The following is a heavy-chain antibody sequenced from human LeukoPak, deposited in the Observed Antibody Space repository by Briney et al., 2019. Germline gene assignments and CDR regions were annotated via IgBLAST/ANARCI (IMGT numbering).Heavy chain of an antibody. V-gene: IGHV4-30-2*01. CDR3: ARNHYCSGGSCYRIYYYYMDV. Sequence: SETLSLTCDVSGDSISSGGYSWSWVRQPPGKGLEWIGYIYSSGRSYYNPSLKSRVTISVDKSKNQFSLKLSSVTAADTAVYYCARNHYCSGGSCYRIYYYYMDVWGKGTTVTVSS. D-gene: IGHD2-15*01. CDR2: IYSSGRS. CDR1: GDSISSGGYS. J-gene: IGHJ6*03.